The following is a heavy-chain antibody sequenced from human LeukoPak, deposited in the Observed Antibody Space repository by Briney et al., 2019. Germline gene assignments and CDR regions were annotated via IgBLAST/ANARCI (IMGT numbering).Heavy chain of an antibody. J-gene: IGHJ5*02. V-gene: IGHV1-69*13. Sequence: ASVKVSCKVSGYTLTELSMHWVRQAPGQGLEWMGGIIPIFGTANYAQKFQGRVTITADESTSTAYMELSSLRSEDTAVYYCARSGYDKNWFDPWGQGTLVTVSS. CDR1: GYTLTELS. D-gene: IGHD5-12*01. CDR3: ARSGYDKNWFDP. CDR2: IIPIFGTA.